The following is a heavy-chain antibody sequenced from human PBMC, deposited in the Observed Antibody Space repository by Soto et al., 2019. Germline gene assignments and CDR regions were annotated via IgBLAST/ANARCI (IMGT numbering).Heavy chain of an antibody. CDR1: GGSISSGDYY. Sequence: QVQLQESGPGLVKPSQTLSLTCTVSGGSISSGDYYWCVIRQPQGKGLEWIGYILYSGTTNYNPFLESRLTISVDPSKNQFSLKLTSVTASDPAVYYCARNGALDYSGRGTLVTVSS. CDR2: ILYSGTT. J-gene: IGHJ4*01. D-gene: IGHD2-8*01. CDR3: ARNGALDY. V-gene: IGHV4-30-4*01.